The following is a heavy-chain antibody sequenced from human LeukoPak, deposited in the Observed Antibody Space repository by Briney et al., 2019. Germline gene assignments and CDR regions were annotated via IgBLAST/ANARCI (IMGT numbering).Heavy chain of an antibody. CDR1: GITFSSFA. V-gene: IGHV3-23*01. J-gene: IGHJ4*02. CDR3: ASRRTTVGRY. D-gene: IGHD4-11*01. Sequence: GGSLRLSCTASGITFSSFAMNWVRQAPGKGLEWVSSITSSVGDTFYADSVKGRFTISRDNSKNTLYLQMNSLRVEDTAVYYCASRRTTVGRYWGQGTLVTVSS. CDR2: ITSSVGDT.